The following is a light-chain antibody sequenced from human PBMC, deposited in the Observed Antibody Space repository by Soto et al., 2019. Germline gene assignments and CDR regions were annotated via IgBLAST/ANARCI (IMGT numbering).Light chain of an antibody. CDR2: DAS. J-gene: IGKJ1*01. CDR3: QQRSNWPT. Sequence: EILLTQSPATLPVSPGERATLSCRASQSVSSYLAWYQQKPGQAPRLLIYDASNRATGIPARFSGSGSGTDFTLTISSLEPEDFAVYYCQQRSNWPTFGQGTKVDIK. V-gene: IGKV3-11*01. CDR1: QSVSSY.